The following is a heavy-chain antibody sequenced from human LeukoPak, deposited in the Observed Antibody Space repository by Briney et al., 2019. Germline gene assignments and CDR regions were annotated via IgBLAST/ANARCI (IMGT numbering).Heavy chain of an antibody. D-gene: IGHD6-6*01. CDR3: ARGRDLSSIAARRFDP. Sequence: PSETLSLTCTVSGGSISSYYWSWIRQPAGKGLEWIGRIYTSGSTNYNPSLKSRVTMSVDTSKNQFPLKLSSVTAADTAVYYCARGRDLSSIAARRFDPWGQGTLVTVSS. CDR2: IYTSGST. CDR1: GGSISSYY. J-gene: IGHJ5*02. V-gene: IGHV4-4*07.